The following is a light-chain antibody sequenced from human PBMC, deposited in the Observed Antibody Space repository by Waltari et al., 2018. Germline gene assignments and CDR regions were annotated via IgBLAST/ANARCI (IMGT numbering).Light chain of an antibody. CDR1: SSNIGAGFD. CDR2: GNS. J-gene: IGLJ2*01. CDR3: QSYDSSLSGWV. V-gene: IGLV1-40*01. Sequence: QSVLTPPPSVSGAPGPRVTISCTGSSSNIGAGFDVHWYQQLPGTAPKLLIYGNSNRPSGVPDRFSGSKSGASASLAFTGLQAEDEAVYYCQSYDSSLSGWVFGGGTKLTVL.